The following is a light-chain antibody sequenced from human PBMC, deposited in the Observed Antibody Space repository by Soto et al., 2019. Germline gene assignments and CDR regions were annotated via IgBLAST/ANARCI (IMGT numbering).Light chain of an antibody. J-gene: IGLJ1*01. CDR1: SIDIAPYNY. V-gene: IGLV2-14*01. Sequence: QSALTQPASVSGSPGQSLTISCTGTSIDIAPYNYVSWYQHHPGKAPKLLIYEVNNRPSGVSDRFSGSKSGNVASLTISWLQAEDEADYYCSSYTSSSTYVFGTGTKVTVL. CDR2: EVN. CDR3: SSYTSSSTYV.